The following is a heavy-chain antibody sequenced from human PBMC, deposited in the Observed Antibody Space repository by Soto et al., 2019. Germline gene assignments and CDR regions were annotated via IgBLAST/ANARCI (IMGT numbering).Heavy chain of an antibody. D-gene: IGHD1-26*01. Sequence: GGSLRLSCAASGFTFSSYAMSWVRQAPGKGLEWVSAISGSGGSTYYADSVKGRFTISRDNSKNTLYLQMNSLRAEDTAVYYCAKDFIVGATPAPYYFDYWGQGTLVTVSS. J-gene: IGHJ4*02. V-gene: IGHV3-23*01. CDR2: ISGSGGST. CDR1: GFTFSSYA. CDR3: AKDFIVGATPAPYYFDY.